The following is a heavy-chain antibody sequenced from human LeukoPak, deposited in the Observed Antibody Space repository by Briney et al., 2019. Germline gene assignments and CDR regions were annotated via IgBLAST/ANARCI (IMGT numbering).Heavy chain of an antibody. D-gene: IGHD2-15*01. V-gene: IGHV3-21*01. Sequence: GGSLRLSCAASGFTFSSYSMSWVRQAPGKGLEWVSSISSSSSYIYYADSVKGRFTISRDNAKNSLYLQMNSLRAEDTAVYYCARVLLEGEDYWGQGTLVTVSS. CDR1: GFTFSSYS. CDR3: ARVLLEGEDY. CDR2: ISSSSSYI. J-gene: IGHJ4*02.